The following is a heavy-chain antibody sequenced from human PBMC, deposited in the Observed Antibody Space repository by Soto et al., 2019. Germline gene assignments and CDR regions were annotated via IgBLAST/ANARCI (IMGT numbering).Heavy chain of an antibody. V-gene: IGHV4-59*12. CDR2: VYYTGST. CDR1: GGSISGSY. D-gene: IGHD1-26*01. Sequence: ETLSLTCSVSGGSISGSYWSWIRQSPGKGLEWLGYVYYTGSTNYSPSLRSRVSISVDTSKNEFSLKLSSVTAADTAVYYCARSSGGATLFDYWGQGTLVTVSS. J-gene: IGHJ4*02. CDR3: ARSSGGATLFDY.